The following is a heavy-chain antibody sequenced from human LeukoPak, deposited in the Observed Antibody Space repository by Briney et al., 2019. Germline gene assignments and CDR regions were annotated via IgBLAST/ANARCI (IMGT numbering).Heavy chain of an antibody. D-gene: IGHD6-13*01. V-gene: IGHV3-7*01. Sequence: GGSLRLSCAASGFTFSSYWMSWVRQAPGKGLEWVANIKQDGSEKYYVDSVKGRFTISRDNSKNTLYLQMNSLRAEDTAVYYCAGDSSSWLSYYFDYWGQGTLVTVSS. CDR2: IKQDGSEK. J-gene: IGHJ4*02. CDR3: AGDSSSWLSYYFDY. CDR1: GFTFSSYW.